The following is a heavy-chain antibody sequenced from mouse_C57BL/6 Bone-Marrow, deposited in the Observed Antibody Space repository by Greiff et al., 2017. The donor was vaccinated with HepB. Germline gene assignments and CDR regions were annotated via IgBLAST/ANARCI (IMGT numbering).Heavy chain of an antibody. Sequence: QVQLQQSGAELVKPGASVKMSCKASGYTFTTYPIEWMKQNHGKSLEWIGNFHPYNDDTKYNEKFKGKATLTVEKSSSTVYLELSRLTSDDSAVYYSAKGGYTDYDARYAMDSWGQGTSVTASS. CDR1: GYTFTTYP. D-gene: IGHD2-4*01. J-gene: IGHJ4*01. CDR2: FHPYNDDT. V-gene: IGHV1-47*01. CDR3: AKGGYTDYDARYAMDS.